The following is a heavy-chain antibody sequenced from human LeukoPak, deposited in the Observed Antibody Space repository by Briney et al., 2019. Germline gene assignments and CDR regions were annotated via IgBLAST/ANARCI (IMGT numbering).Heavy chain of an antibody. D-gene: IGHD1-14*01. CDR1: GFTFGGYG. Sequence: PGGSLRLSCAGSGFTFGGYGMDWFRQTPGKGLEGVAVIRYDGSRAFYADSVQGRFTISRDNSKNTMSVQIDDLRAEDTAVYYCTRYNNDHFDYWGQGTLVTVSS. CDR3: TRYNNDHFDY. J-gene: IGHJ4*02. CDR2: IRYDGSRA. V-gene: IGHV3-33*01.